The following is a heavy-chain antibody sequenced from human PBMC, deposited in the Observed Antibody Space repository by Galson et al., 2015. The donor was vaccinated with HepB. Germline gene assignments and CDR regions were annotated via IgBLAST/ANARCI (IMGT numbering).Heavy chain of an antibody. CDR3: ARDHYYDSSGYFGNDAFDI. J-gene: IGHJ3*02. V-gene: IGHV1-69*06. Sequence: SVKVSCKASGGTFSSYAISWVRQAPGQGLEWMGGIIPIFGTANYAQKFQGRVTITADKSTSTAYMELGSLRSEDTAVYYCARDHYYDSSGYFGNDAFDIWGQGTMVTVSS. CDR2: IIPIFGTA. CDR1: GGTFSSYA. D-gene: IGHD3-22*01.